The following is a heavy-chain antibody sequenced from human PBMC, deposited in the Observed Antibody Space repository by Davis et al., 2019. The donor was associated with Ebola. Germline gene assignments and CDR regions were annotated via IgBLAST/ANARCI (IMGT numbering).Heavy chain of an antibody. V-gene: IGHV4-59*01. CDR3: ARGVKRWGYYYYGMDV. J-gene: IGHJ6*02. CDR2: IYYSGST. Sequence: MPSETLSLTCTVSGGSISSYYWSWIRQPPGKGLEWIGYIYYSGSTNYNPSLKSRVTISVDTSKNQFSLKLSSVTAADTAVYYCARGVKRWGYYYYGMDVWGQGTTVTVSS. D-gene: IGHD4-23*01. CDR1: GGSISSYY.